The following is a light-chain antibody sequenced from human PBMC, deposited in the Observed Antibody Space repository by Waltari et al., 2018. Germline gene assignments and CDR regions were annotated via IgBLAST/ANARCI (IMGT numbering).Light chain of an antibody. CDR2: WAS. CDR1: QSVLYRSNNENY. CDR3: QQYYSIPPA. Sequence: DIVMTQSPDSLAVSLGERATINCKSSQSVLYRSNNENYLAWYQQKPGQPPKLLIYWASARTSGVPDRFSGSGSGTDFTLTISSLQAEDVAVYYCQQYYSIPPAFGQGTKLEIQ. V-gene: IGKV4-1*01. J-gene: IGKJ2*01.